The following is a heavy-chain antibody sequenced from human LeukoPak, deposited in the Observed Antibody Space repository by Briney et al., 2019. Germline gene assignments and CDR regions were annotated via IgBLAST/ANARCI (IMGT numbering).Heavy chain of an antibody. Sequence: GGSLRLSCAASGFTFTNAWMSWVRQAPGKGLEWVGRIKSKTDGGTTDYAAPVKGRFTISRDDSKNTLYLQMNSLKTEDAAVYYCTTDYYYDSGSYYGLFHYWGQGTLVTVSS. D-gene: IGHD3-10*01. J-gene: IGHJ4*02. V-gene: IGHV3-15*01. CDR3: TTDYYYDSGSYYGLFHY. CDR2: IKSKTDGGTT. CDR1: GFTFTNAW.